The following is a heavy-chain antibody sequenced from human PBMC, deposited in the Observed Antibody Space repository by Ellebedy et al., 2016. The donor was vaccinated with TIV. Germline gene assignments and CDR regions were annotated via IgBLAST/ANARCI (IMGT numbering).Heavy chain of an antibody. J-gene: IGHJ4*02. V-gene: IGHV3-21*01. D-gene: IGHD3-22*01. CDR1: GFTFSSYS. Sequence: GESLKISXAASGFTFSSYSMNWVRQAPGKGLEWVSSISSSSSSYIYYADSVKGRFTISRDNAKNSLYLQMNSLRAEDTAVYYCARDYYDSSGVDYWGQGTLVTVSS. CDR2: ISSSSSSYI. CDR3: ARDYYDSSGVDY.